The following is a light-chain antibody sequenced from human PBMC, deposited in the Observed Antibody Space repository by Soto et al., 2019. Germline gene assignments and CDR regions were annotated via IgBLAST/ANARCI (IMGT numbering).Light chain of an antibody. Sequence: DIQMTQSPSSLSASVGDRVTITCQASQDISNYLNWYQQKPGKAPKLLIYDASNLETGVPSRFSGSGSGTDFTFTISSLQPEDIATYYCQQYDTNLTFGGGTKVDIK. V-gene: IGKV1-33*01. CDR2: DAS. CDR1: QDISNY. J-gene: IGKJ4*01. CDR3: QQYDTNLT.